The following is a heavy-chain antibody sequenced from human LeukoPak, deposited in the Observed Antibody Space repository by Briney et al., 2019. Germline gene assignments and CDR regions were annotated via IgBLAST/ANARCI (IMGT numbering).Heavy chain of an antibody. D-gene: IGHD6-13*01. J-gene: IGHJ4*02. CDR3: ARGSKYSSSEYVDY. V-gene: IGHV3-74*03. CDR1: GFTFSSYW. Sequence: PGGSLRLSCAASGFTFSSYWMHWVRQDPGKGPVWVSSMNSDGSSTMYADSVKGRFTNSRDNAKNTLYLQMNSLRVEDTAVYYCARGSKYSSSEYVDYWGQGTLVTVSS. CDR2: MNSDGSST.